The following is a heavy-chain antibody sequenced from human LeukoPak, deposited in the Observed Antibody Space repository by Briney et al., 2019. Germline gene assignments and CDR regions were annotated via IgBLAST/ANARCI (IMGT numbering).Heavy chain of an antibody. CDR2: INPNGGST. CDR1: GYTFTSYY. Sequence: GASVKVSCTASGYTFTSYYMHWVRQAPGQGLEWMGIINPNGGSTSYAQKFQGRVTMTRDTSTSTVYMELSSLRSEDTAVYYCARGHSGTYWYFDLWGRGTLVTVSS. CDR3: ARGHSGTYWYFDL. D-gene: IGHD1-26*01. J-gene: IGHJ2*01. V-gene: IGHV1-46*01.